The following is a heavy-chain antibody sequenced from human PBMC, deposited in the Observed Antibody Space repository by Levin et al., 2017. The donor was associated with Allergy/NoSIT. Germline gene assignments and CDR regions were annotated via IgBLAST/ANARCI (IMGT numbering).Heavy chain of an antibody. V-gene: IGHV4-61*03. CDR2: VYYGGSL. D-gene: IGHD3-9*01. CDR1: GGSVSGGNYY. J-gene: IGHJ4*02. CDR3: AVRGYDRLTGSLSFDS. Sequence: NPSETLSLTCTVSGGSVSGGNYYWSWIRQPPGTGLEWIAYVYYGGSLSYNPSLKSRVTLSVYTSKNDYSLKLTSVSAGATAMYYCAVRGYDRLTGSLSFDSWGQGTLVTVSS.